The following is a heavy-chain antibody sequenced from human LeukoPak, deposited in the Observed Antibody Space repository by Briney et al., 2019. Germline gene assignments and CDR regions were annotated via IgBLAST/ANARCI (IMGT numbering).Heavy chain of an antibody. V-gene: IGHV1-2*02. J-gene: IGHJ4*02. CDR1: GYTFTGYY. D-gene: IGHD3-3*01. CDR3: ARHLAIFGVVDLTDSGFDY. CDR2: INPNSGGT. Sequence: GASVKVSCKASGYTFTGYYMHWVRQAPGQGLEWMGWINPNSGGTNYAQKFQGRVTMTRDTSISTAYMELSRLRSDDTAVYYCARHLAIFGVVDLTDSGFDYWGQGTPVTVSS.